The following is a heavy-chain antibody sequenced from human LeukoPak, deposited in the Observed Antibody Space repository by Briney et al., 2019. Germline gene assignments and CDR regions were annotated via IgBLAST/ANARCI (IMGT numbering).Heavy chain of an antibody. Sequence: PSETLSLTCTVSSDSIYSSNYYWGWIRQPPGKGLEWIGSIYYSGSTYYNSSLKSRVTISVDTTKNQFSLKLSSLTAADTAVYYCARAAYCGGDCYLFDYWGQGTLVTVFS. D-gene: IGHD2-21*02. CDR1: SDSIYSSNYY. CDR3: ARAAYCGGDCYLFDY. V-gene: IGHV4-39*01. J-gene: IGHJ4*02. CDR2: IYYSGST.